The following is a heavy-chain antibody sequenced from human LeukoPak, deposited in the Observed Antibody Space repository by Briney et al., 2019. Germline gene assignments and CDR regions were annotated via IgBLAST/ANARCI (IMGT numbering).Heavy chain of an antibody. CDR3: ARDRDSGTKVERTGGFDP. D-gene: IGHD3-10*01. Sequence: GGSLRLSCAASGFTFSNYAMHWVRQAPGKGLEWVAVISYDGSNKYYADSVKGRFTISRDNSKNTLYLQMNSLRAEDTAVYYCARDRDSGTKVERTGGFDPWGQGTLVTVSS. J-gene: IGHJ5*02. CDR2: ISYDGSNK. V-gene: IGHV3-30*04. CDR1: GFTFSNYA.